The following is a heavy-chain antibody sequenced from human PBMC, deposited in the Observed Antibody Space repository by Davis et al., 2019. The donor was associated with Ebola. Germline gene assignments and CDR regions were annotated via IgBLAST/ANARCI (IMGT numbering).Heavy chain of an antibody. V-gene: IGHV3-7*01. Sequence: GESLKISCKVSGFTFSSHWMSWVRQAPGKGLEWVANIKPAGRQKYYVDSVRGRLTISRDNAENSLYLQMNSLRAEDTALYYCARDFGWGWDCLGQGTLVTVSS. CDR1: GFTFSSHW. J-gene: IGHJ4*02. CDR2: IKPAGRQK. CDR3: ARDFGWGWDC. D-gene: IGHD6-19*01.